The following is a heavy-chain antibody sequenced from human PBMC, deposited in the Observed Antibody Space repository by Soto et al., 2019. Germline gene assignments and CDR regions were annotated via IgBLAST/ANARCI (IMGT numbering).Heavy chain of an antibody. Sequence: EVQLLESGGGLVQPGGSLRLSCAASGFTFSSYAMSWVRQAPGKGLEWVSAISGSGGSTYYADSVKGRFTISRDNSKNTLYLQMNSLRAEDTAVYYCAKDLSHYYYDSSGYSPLWDYWGQGTLVTVSS. V-gene: IGHV3-23*01. CDR2: ISGSGGST. J-gene: IGHJ4*02. D-gene: IGHD3-22*01. CDR1: GFTFSSYA. CDR3: AKDLSHYYYDSSGYSPLWDY.